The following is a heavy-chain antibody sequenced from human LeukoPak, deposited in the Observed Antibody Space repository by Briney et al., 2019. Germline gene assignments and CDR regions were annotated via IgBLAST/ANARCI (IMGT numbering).Heavy chain of an antibody. CDR3: ARALSHCSGGSCYSHYYYMDV. J-gene: IGHJ6*03. Sequence: PSETLSLTCAVYGGSFSGYYWSWIRQPPGKGLEWIGEINHSGSTNYNPSLKSRVTISIGTSKNQFSLKLSSVTAADTAVYYCARALSHCSGGSCYSHYYYMDVWGKGTTVTVSS. CDR2: INHSGST. CDR1: GGSFSGYY. V-gene: IGHV4-34*01. D-gene: IGHD2-15*01.